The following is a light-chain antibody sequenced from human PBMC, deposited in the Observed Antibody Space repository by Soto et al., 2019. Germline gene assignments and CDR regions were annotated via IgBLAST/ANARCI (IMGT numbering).Light chain of an antibody. Sequence: DIEMTQSPSSLSASVGDRVTITCRASQTIASHLNWYQQKPGEAPKLLIYAASSLQSGVPSRFSGTSSGTTFTLIISSLQPEDVAVYYCQQYYSIPLTFGGGTKV. J-gene: IGKJ4*01. CDR2: AAS. CDR3: QQYYSIPLT. CDR1: QTIASH. V-gene: IGKV1-39*01.